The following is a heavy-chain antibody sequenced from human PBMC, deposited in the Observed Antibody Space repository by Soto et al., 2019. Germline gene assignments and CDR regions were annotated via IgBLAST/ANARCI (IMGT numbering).Heavy chain of an antibody. CDR3: AKLASSRWSPHYYFDY. CDR1: GFTFNNYA. D-gene: IGHD3-16*02. J-gene: IGHJ4*02. CDR2: ITDSGDDT. Sequence: EVQLLESGGGLVQPGGSLRLSCTASGFTFNNYAMGWVRQAPGKGLEWVSAITDSGDDTYYIDSVKGRFTISRDISKTTLCLQLNSLRAEDTAIYYCAKLASSRWSPHYYFDYWGQGTLVTVSS. V-gene: IGHV3-23*01.